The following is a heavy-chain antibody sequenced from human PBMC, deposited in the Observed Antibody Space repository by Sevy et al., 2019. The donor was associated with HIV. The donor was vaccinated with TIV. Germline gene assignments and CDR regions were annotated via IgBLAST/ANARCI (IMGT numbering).Heavy chain of an antibody. D-gene: IGHD3-22*01. CDR2: ISYDGSDK. V-gene: IGHV3-30-3*01. CDR3: ARVSSIYYDRGYFYAMDV. Sequence: GGSLRLSCTASGFAFTNYYAMHWVRQAPGKGLEWVALISYDGSDKFYADSVKGRFTITRDNFKNTLYLQMNGLRAEDSSVYFCARVSSIYYDRGYFYAMDVWGQGTTVTVSS. J-gene: IGHJ6*02. CDR1: GFAFTNYYA.